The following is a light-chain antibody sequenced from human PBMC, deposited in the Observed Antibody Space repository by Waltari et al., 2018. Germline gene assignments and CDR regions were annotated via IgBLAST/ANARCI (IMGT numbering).Light chain of an antibody. CDR2: VAS. CDR3: QQSYSTPLT. Sequence: DIQMTQSPSFLSASVGDRVTITCRASQSINTYLNWYQHKPGKGPNLLIYVASSLQSGVPSRFSGSGSGTDFTLTISSLQPEDFATYYCQQSYSTPLTFGGGTKVEIK. CDR1: QSINTY. V-gene: IGKV1-39*01. J-gene: IGKJ4*01.